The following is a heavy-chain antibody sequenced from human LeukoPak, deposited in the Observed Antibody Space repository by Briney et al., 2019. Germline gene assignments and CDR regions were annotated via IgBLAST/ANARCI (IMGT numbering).Heavy chain of an antibody. Sequence: QPGGSLRLSCAASGFTFSSYAMRWVRQAPGKGQEWVAVISYDGSNKYYADSVKGRFTISRDNSKNTLYLQMNSLRAEDTAVYYCASMDYSKGYFDYWGQGTLVTVSS. V-gene: IGHV3-30-3*01. J-gene: IGHJ4*02. CDR1: GFTFSSYA. CDR2: ISYDGSNK. D-gene: IGHD4-4*01. CDR3: ASMDYSKGYFDY.